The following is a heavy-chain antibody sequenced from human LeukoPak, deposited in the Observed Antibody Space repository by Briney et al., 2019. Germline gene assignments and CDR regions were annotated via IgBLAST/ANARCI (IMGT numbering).Heavy chain of an antibody. CDR3: AREPGIAYRVVDY. Sequence: PGGSLRLSCAASGFTFNTFWMTWVRQAPGKGLEWVANINQDGSEKYYVDSVKGRFAISRDNAKNSLYLQMNSLRAEDTAVYYCAREPGIAYRVVDYWGQGTLVTVSS. CDR2: INQDGSEK. V-gene: IGHV3-7*01. J-gene: IGHJ4*02. CDR1: GFTFNTFW. D-gene: IGHD6-13*01.